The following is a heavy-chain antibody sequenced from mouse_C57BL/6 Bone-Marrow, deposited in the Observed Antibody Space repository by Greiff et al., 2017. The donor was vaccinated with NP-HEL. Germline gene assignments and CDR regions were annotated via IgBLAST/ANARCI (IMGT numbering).Heavy chain of an antibody. V-gene: IGHV3-5*01. CDR1: GISITTGNYR. Sequence: DVKLVESGPGLVKPSQTVFLTCTVTGISITTGNYRWSWIRQFPGNKLEWIGYIYYSGTITYNPSLTSRTINTRDTPKNQFFLEMNSLTAEDTARYYCARFWDDYFDYWGQGTTLTVSS. CDR3: ARFWDDYFDY. CDR2: IYYSGTI. D-gene: IGHD4-1*01. J-gene: IGHJ2*01.